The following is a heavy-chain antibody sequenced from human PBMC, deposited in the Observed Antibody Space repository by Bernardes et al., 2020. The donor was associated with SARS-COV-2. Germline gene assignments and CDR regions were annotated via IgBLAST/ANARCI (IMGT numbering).Heavy chain of an antibody. CDR1: GFALSSYW. CDR3: ATSTGFRFDD. CDR2: IREDGNDK. J-gene: IGHJ4*02. Sequence: GGSLRLSCGASGFALSSYWMSWVRQPPGKGLEWVANIREDGNDKYYVDSVKGRFTISRDNPKNSLFLQMDSLRHEDTAVYYCATSTGFRFDDWGLGNVVIV. V-gene: IGHV3-7*03.